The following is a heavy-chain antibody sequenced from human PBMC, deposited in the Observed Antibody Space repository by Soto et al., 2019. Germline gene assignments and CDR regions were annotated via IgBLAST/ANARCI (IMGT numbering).Heavy chain of an antibody. CDR1: GFSLSNYA. V-gene: IGHV3-21*01. CDR3: ARDQPGYSYGYGLGY. D-gene: IGHD5-18*01. Sequence: GGSLRLSCAVSGFSLSNYAMSWVRQAPGKGLEWVSAISGSGSNTYYIDSVKGRFTISRDNAKNSLYLQMNSLRAEDTAVYYCARDQPGYSYGYGLGYWGQGTLVTVSS. J-gene: IGHJ4*02. CDR2: ISGSGSNT.